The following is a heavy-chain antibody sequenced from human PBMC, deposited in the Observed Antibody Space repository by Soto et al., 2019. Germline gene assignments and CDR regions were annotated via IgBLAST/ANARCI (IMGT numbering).Heavy chain of an antibody. Sequence: PSETLSLTCTVSGGSISSYYWGWIRQPPGKGLEWIGNIFYTGSTGYNPSLRSRVTISLDTSRNQFFLKVNSVAAADTAVYYCARWTSCGGDCYWLDYWGQGTLVTVSS. V-gene: IGHV4-59*08. CDR2: IFYTGST. CDR3: ARWTSCGGDCYWLDY. J-gene: IGHJ4*02. D-gene: IGHD2-21*02. CDR1: GGSISSYY.